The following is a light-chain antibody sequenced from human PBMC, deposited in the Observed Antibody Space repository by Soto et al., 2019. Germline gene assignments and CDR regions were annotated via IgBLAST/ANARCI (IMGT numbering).Light chain of an antibody. Sequence: QSALTQPASVSGSPGQSITISCTGTSSDVGYYNYVSWYQQHPGNAPKLIIYEVSNRPAGVSNRFSGSKSGNTASLTISGLQAEDEADYYCSLYTSSSTLDVFGIGTKVTVL. V-gene: IGLV2-14*01. J-gene: IGLJ1*01. CDR3: SLYTSSSTLDV. CDR1: SSDVGYYNY. CDR2: EVS.